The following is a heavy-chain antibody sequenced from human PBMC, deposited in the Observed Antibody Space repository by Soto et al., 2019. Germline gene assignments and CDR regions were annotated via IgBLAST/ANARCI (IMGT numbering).Heavy chain of an antibody. Sequence: HLQESGPGLVAPSQTLSLRCAVSGASIGRGAFYWSWIRQLPGKGLEWIGYVSVSGNAYYNPSLKSRVAMSIETSEHQLSLRLLSVTAADAAVYFCVRALGGVSSSGMDVWGQGTTVTVSS. CDR1: GASIGRGAFY. J-gene: IGHJ6*02. CDR3: VRALGGVSSSGMDV. CDR2: VSVSGNA. V-gene: IGHV4-31*11. D-gene: IGHD1-26*01.